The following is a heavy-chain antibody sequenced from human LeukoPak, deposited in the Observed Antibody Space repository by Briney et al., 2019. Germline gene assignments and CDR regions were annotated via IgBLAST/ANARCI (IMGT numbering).Heavy chain of an antibody. V-gene: IGHV3-20*04. J-gene: IGHJ6*03. CDR3: VREHYNYYMDV. CDR1: GFTVSSNY. Sequence: GGSLRLSCAASGFTVSSNYMSWVRQAPGKGLEWVSGINWNGGSTDYADSVKGRFTIYRDNGKNSLYLQMDSLRAEDTALYYCVREHYNYYMDVWGKGTTVTVSS. CDR2: INWNGGST.